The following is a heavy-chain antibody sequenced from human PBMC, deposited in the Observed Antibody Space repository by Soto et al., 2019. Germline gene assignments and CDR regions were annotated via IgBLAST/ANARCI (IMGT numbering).Heavy chain of an antibody. Sequence: VQLVQSGAEVKKPGASVKVSCKSSGYTFTGYYIHWVRQAPGQGLEWMGSISPNSGVTHYAENFQGRVTMTRDLSTRTAYMDLSSLRSDDTAVYYCARESYGHDGFDMWGQGKMFTISS. CDR2: ISPNSGVT. CDR3: ARESYGHDGFDM. V-gene: IGHV1-2*02. D-gene: IGHD3-10*01. J-gene: IGHJ3*02. CDR1: GYTFTGYY.